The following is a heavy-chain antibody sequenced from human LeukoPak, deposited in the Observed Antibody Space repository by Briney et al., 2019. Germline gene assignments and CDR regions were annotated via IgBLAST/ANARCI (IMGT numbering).Heavy chain of an antibody. CDR2: ITGSGGST. Sequence: GGALRLSCAASGATFSNYALSWVRQVPGGGLEWGSGITGSGGSTSYADSVKVRLTISKHHSKNTLYLQLPSLRAEDTAVHFCAKYDGGSVPPTDFEHWGQGPLVPVPS. V-gene: IGHV3-23*01. CDR3: AKYDGGSVPPTDFEH. CDR1: GATFSNYA. D-gene: IGHD4-17*01. J-gene: IGHJ1*01.